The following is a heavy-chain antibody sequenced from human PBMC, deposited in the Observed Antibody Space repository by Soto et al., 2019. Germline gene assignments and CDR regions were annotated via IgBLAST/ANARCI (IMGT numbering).Heavy chain of an antibody. J-gene: IGHJ3*02. CDR1: GFSFSSYG. CDR2: ISNDGNRK. V-gene: IGHV3-30*18. Sequence: VGSVRLSCAASGFSFSSYGMHWVRQAPGRGLEWVTVISNDGNRKYYGESVKGRFSVSRDNDKDTLYLQMNGLRPEDTGVYYCAKDRRQLSALDMWGQGTTVTVSS. CDR3: AKDRRQLSALDM. D-gene: IGHD6-6*01.